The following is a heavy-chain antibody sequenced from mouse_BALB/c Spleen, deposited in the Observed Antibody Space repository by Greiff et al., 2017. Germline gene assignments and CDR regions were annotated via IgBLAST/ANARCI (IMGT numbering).Heavy chain of an antibody. CDR3: ARIYYDYGYYAMDY. J-gene: IGHJ4*01. V-gene: IGHV3-5*02. CDR1: GISITTGNYR. Sequence: EVKLQESGPGLVKPSQTVSLTCTVTGISITTGNYRWSWIRQFPGNKLEWIGYIYYSGTITYNPSLTSRTTITRDTSKNQFFLEMNSLTAEDTATYYCARIYYDYGYYAMDYWGQGTSVTVSS. D-gene: IGHD2-4*01. CDR2: IYYSGTI.